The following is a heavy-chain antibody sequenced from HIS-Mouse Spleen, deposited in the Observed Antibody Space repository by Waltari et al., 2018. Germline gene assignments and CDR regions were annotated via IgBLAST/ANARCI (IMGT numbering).Heavy chain of an antibody. Sequence: QVQLVESGGCLVKPGGSLRLSCAASGFTFSDYYTSWLRQAPGKGLEWVSYISSSGSTIYYADSVKGRFTISRDNAKNSLYLQMNSLRAEDTAVYYCARVWEWELHYFDYWGQGTLVTVSS. CDR1: GFTFSDYY. J-gene: IGHJ4*02. CDR2: ISSSGSTI. V-gene: IGHV3-11*01. D-gene: IGHD1-26*01. CDR3: ARVWEWELHYFDY.